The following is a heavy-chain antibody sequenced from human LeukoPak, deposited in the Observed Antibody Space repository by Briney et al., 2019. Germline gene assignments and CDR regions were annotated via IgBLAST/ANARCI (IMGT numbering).Heavy chain of an antibody. J-gene: IGHJ3*02. D-gene: IGHD3-22*01. CDR3: ARGQSPCRYYYDSSGYQWSSAFDI. Sequence: PSGTLSLTCAVSGVSITNNNWWSWVRQPPGKGLEWIGEIYHSGSTNYNPSLKSRVTISVDTSKNQFSLKLSSVTAADTAVYYCARGQSPCRYYYDSSGYQWSSAFDIWGQGTMVTVSS. V-gene: IGHV4-4*02. CDR1: GVSITNNNW. CDR2: IYHSGST.